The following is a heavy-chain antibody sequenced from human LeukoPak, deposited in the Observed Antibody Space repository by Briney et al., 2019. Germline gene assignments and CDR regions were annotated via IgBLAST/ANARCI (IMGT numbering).Heavy chain of an antibody. V-gene: IGHV4-61*02. CDR3: AGGAHGSVSRNWFDP. D-gene: IGHD3-10*01. J-gene: IGHJ5*02. CDR2: IYTSGST. CDR1: GGSMSSGYHY. Sequence: SETLSLTCTVSGGSMSSGYHYWSWIRQPAGTGLEWIGRIYTSGSTNYNPSLRSRVTISVDTSNNHFSLNLSSMTAADTAVYYCAGGAHGSVSRNWFDPWGQGILVTVSS.